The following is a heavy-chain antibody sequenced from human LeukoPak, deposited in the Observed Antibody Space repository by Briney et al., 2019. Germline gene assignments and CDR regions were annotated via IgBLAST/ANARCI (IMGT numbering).Heavy chain of an antibody. D-gene: IGHD5-18*01. J-gene: IGHJ4*02. CDR2: INHSGST. V-gene: IGHV4-34*01. CDR1: GGSFSGYY. Sequence: SETLSLTCAVYGGSFSGYYWSWIRQPPGKGLEWIGEINHSGSTNYNPSLKSRVTISVDKSKNQFSLKLSSVTAADTAVYYCARENGYSYGPYYFDYWGQGTLVTVSS. CDR3: ARENGYSYGPYYFDY.